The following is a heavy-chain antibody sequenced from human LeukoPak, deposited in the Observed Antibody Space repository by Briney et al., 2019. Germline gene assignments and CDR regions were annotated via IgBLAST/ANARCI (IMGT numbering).Heavy chain of an antibody. CDR3: AKSQGTIATYFDY. D-gene: IGHD2-21*01. Sequence: GGSLRLSCAASGFTFSSYSMNWVRRAPGKGLEWVSGISASGGSAFYTDSVKGRFIIHRENSANTVYLQMDSLRVDDTAEYYCAKSQGTIATYFDYWGQGSLVTVSS. CDR2: ISASGGSA. V-gene: IGHV3-23*01. J-gene: IGHJ4*02. CDR1: GFTFSSYS.